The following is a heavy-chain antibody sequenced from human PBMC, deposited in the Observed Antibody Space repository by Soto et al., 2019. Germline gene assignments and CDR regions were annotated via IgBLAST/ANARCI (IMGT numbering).Heavy chain of an antibody. D-gene: IGHD3-3*01. CDR1: GGSISSYY. Sequence: SETLSLTCTVSGGSISSYYWSWIRQPPGKGLEWIGYIYYSGSTNYNPSLKSRVTISVDTSKNQFSLKLSSVTAADTAVYYCARGGRSGYDFWSGYHIDYWGQATLVTVSS. V-gene: IGHV4-59*12. CDR3: ARGGRSGYDFWSGYHIDY. J-gene: IGHJ4*02. CDR2: IYYSGST.